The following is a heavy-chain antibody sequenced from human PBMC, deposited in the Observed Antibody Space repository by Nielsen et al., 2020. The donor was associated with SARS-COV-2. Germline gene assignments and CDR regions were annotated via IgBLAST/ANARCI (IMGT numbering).Heavy chain of an antibody. CDR3: ARRQDDGCTVDTCQSFYMDV. CDR2: ISYDGSNK. D-gene: IGHD2-8*02. Sequence: GESLKISCAASGFTFSSYGMHWVRQAPGKGLEWVAVISYDGSNKYYADSVKGRFTISRDNSKNRLYLQMTSLRAEDTAVYFCARRQDDGCTVDTCQSFYMDVWGKGTTVTVSS. V-gene: IGHV3-30*03. CDR1: GFTFSSYG. J-gene: IGHJ6*03.